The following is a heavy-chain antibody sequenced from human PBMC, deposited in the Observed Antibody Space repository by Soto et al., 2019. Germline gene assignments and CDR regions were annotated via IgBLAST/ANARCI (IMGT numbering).Heavy chain of an antibody. CDR2: IYYSGST. D-gene: IGHD4-17*01. J-gene: IGHJ4*02. V-gene: IGHV4-39*01. CDR1: GGSISSSSYY. CDR3: ARHYYGDYALDY. Sequence: SETLSLTCTVSGGSISSSSYYWGWIRQPPGKGLEWIGSIYYSGSTYYNPSLKSRVTISVDTSKIQFSLKLSSVTAADTAVYYCARHYYGDYALDYWGQGTLVTVSS.